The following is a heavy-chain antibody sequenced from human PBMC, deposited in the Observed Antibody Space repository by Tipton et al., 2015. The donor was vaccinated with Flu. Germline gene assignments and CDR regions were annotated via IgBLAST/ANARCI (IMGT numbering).Heavy chain of an antibody. CDR2: ISSSSTYII. V-gene: IGHV3-69-1*01. CDR1: GFTFNSYS. J-gene: IGHJ1*01. CDR3: ARGGYGDSLLN. Sequence: SLRLSCATSGFTFNSYSMHWVRQAPGKGLEWVSSISSSSTYIIYYKDSVKGRFTISRDSARNSVYLQMNSLRAEDTAVYYCARGGYGDSLLNWGQGTLVTVSS. D-gene: IGHD4-17*01.